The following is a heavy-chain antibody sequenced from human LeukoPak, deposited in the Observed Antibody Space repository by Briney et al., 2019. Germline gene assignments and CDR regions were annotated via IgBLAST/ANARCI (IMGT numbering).Heavy chain of an antibody. D-gene: IGHD3-9*01. V-gene: IGHV1-18*01. Sequence: ASVKVSCKASGYTFSNYGISWVRQAPGQGLEWVGWIRGDNGNTNYAQKFQGRVTMTTETSTSTAYMELGSLGSDETAVYYCARVDLLTGYYLFDYWGQGTLVTVSS. J-gene: IGHJ4*02. CDR1: GYTFSNYG. CDR2: IRGDNGNT. CDR3: ARVDLLTGYYLFDY.